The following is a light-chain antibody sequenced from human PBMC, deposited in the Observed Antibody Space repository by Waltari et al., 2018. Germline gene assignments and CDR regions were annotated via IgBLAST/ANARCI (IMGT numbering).Light chain of an antibody. J-gene: IGLJ2*01. Sequence: QSVLTQPPSASGTPGQRVTISCSGSSSTTGSIYVYWYQQLPGSAPKLLISRDNQRPSGVPDRFSGSKSGTSASLAISGLRSEDEADYYCAAWDDSLGGVVFGGGTKLTVL. CDR2: RDN. CDR1: SSTTGSIY. CDR3: AAWDDSLGGVV. V-gene: IGLV1-47*01.